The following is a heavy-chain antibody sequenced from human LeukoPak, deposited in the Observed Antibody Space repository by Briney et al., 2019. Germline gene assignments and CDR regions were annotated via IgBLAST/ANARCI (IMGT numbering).Heavy chain of an antibody. CDR2: ISYDGSNK. Sequence: GGSLRLSCAASGFTFSSYAMHWVRQAPGKGLEWVAVISYDGSNKYYADSVKGRLTISRDNSKNTLYLQMNSLRAEDTAVYYCARGRYSSGWSPFDYWGQGTLVTVSS. D-gene: IGHD6-19*01. CDR1: GFTFSSYA. V-gene: IGHV3-30-3*01. J-gene: IGHJ4*02. CDR3: ARGRYSSGWSPFDY.